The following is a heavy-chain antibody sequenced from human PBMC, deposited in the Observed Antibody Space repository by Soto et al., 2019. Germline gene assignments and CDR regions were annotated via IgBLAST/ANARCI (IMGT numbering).Heavy chain of an antibody. CDR1: GFTFSSYG. D-gene: IGHD3-22*01. CDR3: AKGSYYYDSRGHFDY. J-gene: IGHJ4*02. Sequence: PGGSLRLSCAASGFTFSSYGMHWVRQAPGKGLEWVAVISYDGSNKYYADSVKGRFTISRDNSKNTLYLQMNSLRAEDTAVYYCAKGSYYYDSRGHFDYWGQGTLVTVSS. CDR2: ISYDGSNK. V-gene: IGHV3-30*18.